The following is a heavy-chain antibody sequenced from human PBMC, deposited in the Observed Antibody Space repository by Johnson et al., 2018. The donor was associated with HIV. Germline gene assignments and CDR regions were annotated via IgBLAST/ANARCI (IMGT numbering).Heavy chain of an antibody. J-gene: IGHJ3*02. V-gene: IGHV3-30-3*01. CDR3: ASLGLDLLVKAPLSVVFDAFDI. CDR1: GFTFSSYA. Sequence: QVQLVESGGGLVKPGGSLRLSCAASGFTFSSYAMHWVRQAPGKGLEWVAVISYDGSNKYYADSVKGRFTISRDNSKNTLYLQMNSLRAEDTAVYYCASLGLDLLVKAPLSVVFDAFDIWGQGTMVTVSS. D-gene: IGHD3-16*01. CDR2: ISYDGSNK.